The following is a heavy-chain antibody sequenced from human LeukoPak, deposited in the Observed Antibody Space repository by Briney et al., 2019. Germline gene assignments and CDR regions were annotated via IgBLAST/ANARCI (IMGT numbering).Heavy chain of an antibody. J-gene: IGHJ4*02. CDR1: GFTFSSYA. D-gene: IGHD2-2*01. Sequence: GGYLRLSCAASGFTFSSYAVSWVRQAPGRGLECISSISGSGETTYYADSVKGRFTSSRDNSKKTVYLQLSSLRAEDTAVYYCAKAMSSTTWGIFDYWGQGTMVTVSS. CDR2: ISGSGETT. V-gene: IGHV3-23*01. CDR3: AKAMSSTTWGIFDY.